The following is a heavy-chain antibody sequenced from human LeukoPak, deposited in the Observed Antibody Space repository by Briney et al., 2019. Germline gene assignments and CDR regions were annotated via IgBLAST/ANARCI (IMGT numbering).Heavy chain of an antibody. Sequence: ASVKVSCKASGGTFISYAISWVRQAPGQGLEWMGGIIPIFGTANYAQKFQGRVTITADESTSTAYMELSSLRSEDTAVYYCARDRAYYDSSGYGFDPWGQGTLVTVSS. CDR1: GGTFISYA. D-gene: IGHD3-22*01. CDR2: IIPIFGTA. CDR3: ARDRAYYDSSGYGFDP. J-gene: IGHJ5*02. V-gene: IGHV1-69*01.